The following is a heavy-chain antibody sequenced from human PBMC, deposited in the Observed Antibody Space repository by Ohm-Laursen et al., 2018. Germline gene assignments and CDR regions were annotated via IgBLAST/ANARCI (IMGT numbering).Heavy chain of an antibody. Sequence: SETLSLTCAVYGGSFSGHYWSWIRQPPGKGLEWIGEINHSGSTNYNPSLKSRVTISVDTSKNQFSLKLSSVTAADTAVYYCARDLYDFWNRGWFDPWGQGTLVTVSS. J-gene: IGHJ5*02. CDR1: GGSFSGHY. CDR3: ARDLYDFWNRGWFDP. D-gene: IGHD3-3*01. V-gene: IGHV4-34*01. CDR2: INHSGST.